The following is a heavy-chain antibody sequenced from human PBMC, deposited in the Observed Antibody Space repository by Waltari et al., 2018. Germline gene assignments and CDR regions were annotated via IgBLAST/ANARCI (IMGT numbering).Heavy chain of an antibody. CDR2: ISPICGTA. CDR1: GGTFSSYA. V-gene: IGHV1-69*01. CDR3: ASEGASKYGGNSGY. J-gene: IGHJ4*02. Sequence: QVQLVQSGAEVKKPGSSVKVSCKASGGTFSSYAISWVRQAPGQGLEWRGGISPICGTANDEREFQGRVTITADESTSTAYRELGSLRSEDTAVYYCASEGASKYGGNSGYWGQGTLVTVSS. D-gene: IGHD2-21*02.